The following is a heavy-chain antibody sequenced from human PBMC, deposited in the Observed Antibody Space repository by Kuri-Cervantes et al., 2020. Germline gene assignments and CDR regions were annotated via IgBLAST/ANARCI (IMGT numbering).Heavy chain of an antibody. D-gene: IGHD5-24*01. CDR1: GFTFDDYA. CDR3: ARWVSWSRGYYYYMDV. J-gene: IGHJ6*03. V-gene: IGHV3-43D*04. Sequence: GESLKISCAASGFTFDDYAMHWVRQAPGKGLEWVSLISWDGGSTYYADSVKGRFTISRDNAKNSLYLQMNSLRAEDTAVYYCARWVSWSRGYYYYMDVWGKGTTVTVSS. CDR2: ISWDGGST.